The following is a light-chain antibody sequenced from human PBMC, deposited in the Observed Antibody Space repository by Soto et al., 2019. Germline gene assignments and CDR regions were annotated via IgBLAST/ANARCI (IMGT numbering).Light chain of an antibody. CDR1: QSVSSTY. J-gene: IGKJ5*01. Sequence: EIVLTQSPGILYLSPGDRATLSCRASQSVSSTYLAWCQQKPGQAPRLLIYGASTRAAGIPDRFSGTGSGTDFTLTISRLEPEDFAVYYCQHFGDSPITFGQGTRLEIK. CDR2: GAS. CDR3: QHFGDSPIT. V-gene: IGKV3-20*01.